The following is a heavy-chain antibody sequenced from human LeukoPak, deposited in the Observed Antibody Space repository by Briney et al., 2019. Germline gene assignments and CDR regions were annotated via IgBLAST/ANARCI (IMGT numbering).Heavy chain of an antibody. V-gene: IGHV3-48*03. CDR1: GFTFSSYE. Sequence: GGSLRLSCAASGFTFSSYEMNWVRQAPGKGQEWVSYISSSGSTIYYADSVKGRFTISRDNAKNSLYLQMNSLRAEDTAVYYCARDPYYGDYVVWGQGTLVTVSP. J-gene: IGHJ4*02. CDR2: ISSSGSTI. CDR3: ARDPYYGDYVV. D-gene: IGHD4-17*01.